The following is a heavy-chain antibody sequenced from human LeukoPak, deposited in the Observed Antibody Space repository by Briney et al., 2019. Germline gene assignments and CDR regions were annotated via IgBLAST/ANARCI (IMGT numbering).Heavy chain of an antibody. D-gene: IGHD3-9*01. J-gene: IGHJ4*02. Sequence: SVKVSCKASGGTFSSYAISWVRQAPGQGLEWMGGIIPIFGTANYAQKFQGRVTITADESTSTAYMELSSLRSEDTAVYYCARAGATYYDILAGYYKPFDYWGQGTLVTVSS. V-gene: IGHV1-69*01. CDR1: GGTFSSYA. CDR2: IIPIFGTA. CDR3: ARAGATYYDILAGYYKPFDY.